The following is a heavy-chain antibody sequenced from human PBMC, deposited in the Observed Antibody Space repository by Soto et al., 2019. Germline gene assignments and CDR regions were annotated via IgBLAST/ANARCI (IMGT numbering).Heavy chain of an antibody. Sequence: EVQLLESGGGLVQPGGSLRLSCAAAGFTVSSYAMSWVLQAPGKGLEWVSAISGSGGSTYYADSVKGRFNISRDNSKNTLYLQMNSLRAEDTAVYYCAKQAHYYFEYWGQGTLVNVSS. CDR1: GFTVSSYA. CDR2: ISGSGGST. V-gene: IGHV3-23*01. J-gene: IGHJ4*02. CDR3: AKQAHYYFEY.